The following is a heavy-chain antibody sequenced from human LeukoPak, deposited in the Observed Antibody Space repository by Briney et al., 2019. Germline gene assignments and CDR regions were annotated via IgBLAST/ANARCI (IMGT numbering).Heavy chain of an antibody. CDR1: GFTVSSNY. V-gene: IGHV3-66*01. Sequence: GGSLRLSCAASGFTVSSNYMSWVRQAPGKGLECVSVIYSGGSTYYADSVKGRFTISRDNSKNTVYLQMSSLRAEDTAIYYCARTWNGAFDIWGQGTMVTVSS. J-gene: IGHJ3*02. D-gene: IGHD1-1*01. CDR3: ARTWNGAFDI. CDR2: IYSGGST.